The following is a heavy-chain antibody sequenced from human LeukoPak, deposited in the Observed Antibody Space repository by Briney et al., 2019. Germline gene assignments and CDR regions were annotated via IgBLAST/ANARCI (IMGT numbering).Heavy chain of an antibody. CDR1: GFTFTGYY. V-gene: IGHV1-2*02. J-gene: IGHJ4*02. CDR3: ARDWGMVAGTAGDY. D-gene: IGHD6-19*01. CDR2: INPKRGDT. Sequence: GASVKVSCKTSGFTFTGYYIHWLRQAPGQGLEWMGWINPKRGDTNYAPKFQGRVTMTRDKSIRTAYMDLSSLRSDDTAVYNCARDWGMVAGTAGDYWGQGTLVTVSS.